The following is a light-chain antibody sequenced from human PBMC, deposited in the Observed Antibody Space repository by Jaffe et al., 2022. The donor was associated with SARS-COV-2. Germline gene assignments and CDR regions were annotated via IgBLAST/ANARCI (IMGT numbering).Light chain of an antibody. CDR3: QQYSDWWT. J-gene: IGKJ1*01. Sequence: ETIMTQSPATLSVSPGERATLSCSASQSVNSKLAWYQQKPGQAPRLLIYGATTRATGIPARFSGSGSGTEFTLTISSLQSEDFAIYYCQQYSDWWTFGQGTKVEVK. V-gene: IGKV3-15*01. CDR2: GAT. CDR1: QSVNSK.